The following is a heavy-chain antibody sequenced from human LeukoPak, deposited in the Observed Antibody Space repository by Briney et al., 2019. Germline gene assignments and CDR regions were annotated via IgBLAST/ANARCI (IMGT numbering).Heavy chain of an antibody. J-gene: IGHJ4*02. CDR3: ARHPNSGYDNKELDL. D-gene: IGHD5-12*01. CDR1: GYSFVDYW. CDR2: IYPGDSDT. Sequence: GESLKISCKAFGYSFVDYWIGWVRQMPGKGLEWVGIIYPGDSDTRYSPSFQGQVTISADQSINTAYLQWSSLKSSDTAIYFCARHPNSGYDNKELDLWGQGTLVTVSS. V-gene: IGHV5-51*01.